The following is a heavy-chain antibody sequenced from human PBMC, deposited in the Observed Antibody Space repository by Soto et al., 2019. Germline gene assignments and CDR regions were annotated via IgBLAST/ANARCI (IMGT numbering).Heavy chain of an antibody. V-gene: IGHV1-24*01. Sequence: ASVKVSCKVSGYTLTELSMRWVRQAPGKGLEWMGGFDPEDGETIYAQKFQGRVTMTEDTSTDTAYMELSSLRSEDTAVYYCATSSWSSGREVRRWFDPWGQGTLVTVSS. J-gene: IGHJ5*02. CDR2: FDPEDGET. CDR1: GYTLTELS. CDR3: ATSSWSSGREVRRWFDP. D-gene: IGHD3-22*01.